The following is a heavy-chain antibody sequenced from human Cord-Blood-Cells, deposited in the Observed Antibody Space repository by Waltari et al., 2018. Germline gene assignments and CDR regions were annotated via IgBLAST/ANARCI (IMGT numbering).Heavy chain of an antibody. J-gene: IGHJ4*02. V-gene: IGHV1-2*02. Sequence: QVQLVQSGAEVKKPGASVKVSCKASGYTFTGYYMHWVRQAPGQGLEWMGWINPNCGGTNYAQKFQGRVTMTRDTSISTAYMELSRLRSDDTAVYYCARIMQWGGIVVVTAIDYWGQGTLVTVSS. CDR2: INPNCGGT. CDR3: ARIMQWGGIVVVTAIDY. D-gene: IGHD2-21*02. CDR1: GYTFTGYY.